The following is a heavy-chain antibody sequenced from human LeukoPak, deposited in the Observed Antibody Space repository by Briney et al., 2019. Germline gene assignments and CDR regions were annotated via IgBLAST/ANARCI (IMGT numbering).Heavy chain of an antibody. Sequence: PGGSLRLSCAASGFTFSSYGMHWVRQAPGKGLEWVAVISYDGSNKYYADSVKGRFTISKENSQNTLYLQINSLRAADAAVYYCAKDGARYSYGHAGLGYFAYRGQGTLVTVSS. V-gene: IGHV3-30*18. CDR2: ISYDGSNK. CDR3: AKDGARYSYGHAGLGYFAY. D-gene: IGHD5-18*01. J-gene: IGHJ4*02. CDR1: GFTFSSYG.